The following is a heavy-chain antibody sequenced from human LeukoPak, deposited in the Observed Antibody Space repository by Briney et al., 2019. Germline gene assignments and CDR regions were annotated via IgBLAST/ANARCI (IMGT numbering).Heavy chain of an antibody. V-gene: IGHV3-7*01. J-gene: IGHJ4*02. CDR2: IKGDGSEK. D-gene: IGHD5-12*01. Sequence: GGSLRLSCAASEFTFSNYWMSWFRQAPGKGLEWVANIKGDGSEKRYVDSVRGRFTISRDNAKNSLYLQKNSLRAEDTAIYYCARYLNSGPADYWGQGSLVTVSS. CDR1: EFTFSNYW. CDR3: ARYLNSGPADY.